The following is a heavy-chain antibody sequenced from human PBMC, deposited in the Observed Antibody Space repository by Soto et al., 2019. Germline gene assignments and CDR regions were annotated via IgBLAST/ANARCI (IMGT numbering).Heavy chain of an antibody. CDR3: ATPIVAFY. D-gene: IGHD5-12*01. V-gene: IGHV1-3*01. J-gene: IGHJ4*02. CDR1: GYTFTSYA. Sequence: GASGKVSCKASGYTFTSYAIHWVRQAPGQRLEWMGWINAGNGNTKYSQKFQGRVIITRDTSAGTAYMELRSLRSEDRAVYYCATPIVAFYWGQGTPGTVSA. CDR2: INAGNGNT.